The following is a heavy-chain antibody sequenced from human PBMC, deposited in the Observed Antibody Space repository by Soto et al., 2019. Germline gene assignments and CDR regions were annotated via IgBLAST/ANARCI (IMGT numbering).Heavy chain of an antibody. CDR1: GLTFRNVW. J-gene: IGHJ3*01. CDR3: TTDRPFTGGGVITT. V-gene: IGHV3-15*01. Sequence: EVPLVESGGGLVKPGGSLRLSCAASGLTFRNVWMTWVRQAPGKGLEWVGRIKSKVDGGTTDYAASVNGRYTISRDDSKSTLYLQMNSLKTEDTAVYYCTTDRPFTGGGVITTWGQGTMVTVSS. CDR2: IKSKVDGGTT. D-gene: IGHD3-10*01.